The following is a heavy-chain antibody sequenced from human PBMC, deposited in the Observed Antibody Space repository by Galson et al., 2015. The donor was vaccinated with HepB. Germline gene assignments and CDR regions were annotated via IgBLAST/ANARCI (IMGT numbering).Heavy chain of an antibody. J-gene: IGHJ5*02. CDR1: GYTFTSYD. V-gene: IGHV1-8*01. CDR2: MNPNSGNT. D-gene: IGHD2-21*02. CDR3: ARVLGEPYCGGDCYWGFDP. Sequence: SVKVSCKASGYTFTSYDINWVRQATGQGLEWMGWMNPNSGNTGYAQKFQGRVTMTRNTSISTAYMELSSLRSEDTAVYYCARVLGEPYCGGDCYWGFDPWGQGTLVTVSS.